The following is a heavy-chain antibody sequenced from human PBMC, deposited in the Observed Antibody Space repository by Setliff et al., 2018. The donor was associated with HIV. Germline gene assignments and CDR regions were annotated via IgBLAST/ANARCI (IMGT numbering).Heavy chain of an antibody. CDR1: EGSISTGSYY. D-gene: IGHD3-16*02. CDR2: IYTSGST. CDR3: ARGRFVGFDY. V-gene: IGHV4-61*02. J-gene: IGHJ4*02. Sequence: SETLSLTCTVAEGSISTGSYYWSWVRQPAGRGLEWIGRIYTSGSTNYNPSLKSRVTMSVDTSKNQFSLNLTSVTAADTAVYYCARGRFVGFDYWGQGTQGTSPQ.